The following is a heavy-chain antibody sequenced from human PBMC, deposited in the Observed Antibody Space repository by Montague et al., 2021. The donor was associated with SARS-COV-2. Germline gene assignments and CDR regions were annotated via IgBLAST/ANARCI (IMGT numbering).Heavy chain of an antibody. CDR1: GDSVWSNTAA. CDR3: VRDTGSAQAGFDA. J-gene: IGHJ4*02. V-gene: IGHV6-1*01. Sequence: CAISGDSVWSNTAAWNWNRQSPSGGLEWLGRTHYWPKWTSDYATSVEGRISIDPDTSKNQFFLHLRSVTPEDTGVYYCVRDTGSAQAGFDAWGQGTLVTVSS. D-gene: IGHD4-17*01. CDR2: THYWPKWTS.